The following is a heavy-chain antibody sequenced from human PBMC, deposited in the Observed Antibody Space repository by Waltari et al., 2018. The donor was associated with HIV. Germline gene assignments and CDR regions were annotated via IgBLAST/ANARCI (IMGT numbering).Heavy chain of an antibody. CDR2: ITAYNGNT. Sequence: QVQLVQSGAEVKKPGASVKVSCKASGYTFSNYGISWVRQAPGQGLEWMGWITAYNGNTNYAQKLQGRVTMTTDTSTSTAYMGLRRLRSDDTAVYYCARGWDTLTDYYTVDYWGQGTLVTVSS. CDR3: ARGWDTLTDYYTVDY. J-gene: IGHJ4*02. CDR1: GYTFSNYG. D-gene: IGHD3-9*01. V-gene: IGHV1-18*01.